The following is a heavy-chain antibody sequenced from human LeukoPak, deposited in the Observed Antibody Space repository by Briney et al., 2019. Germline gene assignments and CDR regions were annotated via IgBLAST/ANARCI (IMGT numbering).Heavy chain of an antibody. CDR2: INPNSGGT. CDR1: GYTFTSYY. CDR3: ARDYWGDGYNRYFDY. V-gene: IGHV1-2*02. D-gene: IGHD5-24*01. Sequence: ASVKVSCKASGYTFTSYYMHWVRQAPGQGLEWMGWINPNSGGTNYAQKFQGRVTMTRDTSISTAYMELSSLRSEDTAVYYCARDYWGDGYNRYFDYWGQGTLVTVSS. J-gene: IGHJ4*02.